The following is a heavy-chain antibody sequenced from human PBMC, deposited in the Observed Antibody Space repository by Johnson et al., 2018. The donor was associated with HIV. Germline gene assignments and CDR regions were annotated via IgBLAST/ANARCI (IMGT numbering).Heavy chain of an antibody. CDR1: GFTVSSNY. CDR3: AKGLRPYGSGPSDAFDI. V-gene: IGHV3-66*03. D-gene: IGHD3-10*01. Sequence: EVQLVESGGGLIQPGGSLRLSCAASGFTVSSNYMSWVRQAPGKGLEWVSVIYSGGNTYYADSVKGRFTISRDNSKNTLYLQMNSLRAEDTAVNYCAKGLRPYGSGPSDAFDIWGQGTMVTVSS. CDR2: IYSGGNT. J-gene: IGHJ3*02.